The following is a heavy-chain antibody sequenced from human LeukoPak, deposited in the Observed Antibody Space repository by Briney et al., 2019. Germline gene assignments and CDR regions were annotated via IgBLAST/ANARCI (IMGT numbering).Heavy chain of an antibody. CDR2: FDPEDGET. Sequence: ASVKVSCKVSGYTLTELSMHWVRQAPGKGLEWMGGFDPEDGETIYAQKFQGRVTMTEDTSTDTAYMELSSLRSEDTAVYYCASLAVAGTKADYWGQGTLVTVSS. V-gene: IGHV1-24*01. CDR3: ASLAVAGTKADY. J-gene: IGHJ4*02. CDR1: GYTLTELS. D-gene: IGHD6-19*01.